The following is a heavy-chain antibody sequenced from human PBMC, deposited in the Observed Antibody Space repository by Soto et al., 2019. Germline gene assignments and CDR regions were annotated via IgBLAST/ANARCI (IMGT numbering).Heavy chain of an antibody. J-gene: IGHJ4*02. CDR2: IYPGDSDT. V-gene: IGHV5-51*01. Sequence: PGESLKICCKGSGYSFTSYWIGWVRQMPGKGLEWMGIIYPGDSDTRYSPSFQGQVTISADKSISTAYLQWSSLKASDTAMYYCATLYRYCSSTSCPFDYWGQGTLVTVSS. CDR3: ATLYRYCSSTSCPFDY. CDR1: GYSFTSYW. D-gene: IGHD2-2*01.